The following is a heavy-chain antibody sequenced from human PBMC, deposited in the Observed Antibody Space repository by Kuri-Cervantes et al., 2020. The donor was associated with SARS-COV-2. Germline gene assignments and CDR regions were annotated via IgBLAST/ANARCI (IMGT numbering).Heavy chain of an antibody. J-gene: IGHJ4*02. CDR1: GYTFTSYD. CDR3: AKDQGDSYGISYFDY. CDR2: MNPNSGNT. V-gene: IGHV1-8*02. D-gene: IGHD5-18*01. Sequence: ASVKVSCKASGYTFTSYDINWVRQATGQGLEWMGWMNPNSGNTGYAQKFQGGVTMTRNTSISTAYMELSSLRAEDTAVYYCAKDQGDSYGISYFDYWGQGTLVTVSS.